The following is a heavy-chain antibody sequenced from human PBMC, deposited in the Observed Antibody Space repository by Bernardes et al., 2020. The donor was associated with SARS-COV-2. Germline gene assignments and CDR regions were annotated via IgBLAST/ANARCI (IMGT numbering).Heavy chain of an antibody. CDR1: GYTFTGYY. CDR2: INPNSGGT. Sequence: SVKVSCKASGYTFTGYYMHWVRQAPGQGLEWMGWINPNSGGTNYAQKFQGRVTMTRDTSISTAYMELSRLRSDDTAVYYCARGPLYCTNGVCPDAFDIWGQGTMVTVSS. J-gene: IGHJ3*02. V-gene: IGHV1-2*02. CDR3: ARGPLYCTNGVCPDAFDI. D-gene: IGHD2-8*01.